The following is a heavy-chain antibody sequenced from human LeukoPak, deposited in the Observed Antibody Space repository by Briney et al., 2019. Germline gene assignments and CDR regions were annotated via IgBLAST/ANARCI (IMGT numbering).Heavy chain of an antibody. D-gene: IGHD1-26*01. Sequence: SETLSLTCTVSGVSISSGGYYWSWIRQPPGKGLEWIGFIHDGGSTSYNSSLKSRVAISVDRSKNQFSLTLSSVTAADTAIYYCARDSPKRYSGSYFDYWGQGTLVTVSS. CDR3: ARDSPKRYSGSYFDY. CDR2: IHDGGST. CDR1: GVSISSGGYY. V-gene: IGHV4-30-2*01. J-gene: IGHJ4*02.